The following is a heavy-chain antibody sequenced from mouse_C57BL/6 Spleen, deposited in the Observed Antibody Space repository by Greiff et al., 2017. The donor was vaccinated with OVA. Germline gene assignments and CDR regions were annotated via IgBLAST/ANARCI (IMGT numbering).Heavy chain of an antibody. V-gene: IGHV6-3*01. D-gene: IGHD1-3*01. J-gene: IGHJ3*01. CDR1: GFTFSNYW. CDR2: IRLKSDNYAT. Sequence: EVQLQESGGGLVQPGGSMKLSCVASGFTFSNYWMNWVRQSPEKGLEWVAQIRLKSDNYATHYAESVKGRFTISRDDSKSSVYLQMNNLRAEDTGIYYCTGSKSFAYWGQGTLVTVSA. CDR3: TGSKSFAY.